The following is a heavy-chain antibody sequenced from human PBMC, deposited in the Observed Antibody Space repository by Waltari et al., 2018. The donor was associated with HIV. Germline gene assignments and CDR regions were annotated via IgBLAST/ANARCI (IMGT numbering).Heavy chain of an antibody. CDR3: AIGRRWLQFHGHYYFDY. Sequence: QVQLQESGTGLVKPSETLSLTCNVSGDSITGNYCNWIRQPPGKEPEWIGYISYSGITNYTPALKSRVSMSLVSSNSQCSLELRSLTALDTAFYYCAIGRRWLQFHGHYYFDYWGQGILVTVSS. V-gene: IGHV4-59*01. CDR1: GDSITGNY. J-gene: IGHJ4*02. D-gene: IGHD5-12*01. CDR2: ISYSGIT.